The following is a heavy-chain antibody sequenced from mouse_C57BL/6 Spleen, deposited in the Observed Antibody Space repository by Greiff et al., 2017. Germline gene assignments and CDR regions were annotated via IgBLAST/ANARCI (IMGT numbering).Heavy chain of an antibody. CDR3: ARSDYGSSYAMDY. Sequence: EVQLQQSVAELVRPGASVKLSCTASGFNIKNTYMHWVKQRPEQGLEWIGRIDPANGNTKYAPKFQGKATITADTASNTAYQQLSSLTSEDTAIYYCARSDYGSSYAMDYWGQGTSVTVSS. CDR1: GFNIKNTY. D-gene: IGHD1-1*01. J-gene: IGHJ4*01. CDR2: IDPANGNT. V-gene: IGHV14-3*01.